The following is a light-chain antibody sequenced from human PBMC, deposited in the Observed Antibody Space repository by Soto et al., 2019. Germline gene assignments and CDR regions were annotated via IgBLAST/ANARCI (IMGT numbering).Light chain of an antibody. CDR1: SGHSSYA. CDR2: VKSDGSH. J-gene: IGLJ7*01. CDR3: QASGTSAV. V-gene: IGLV4-69*01. Sequence: QPVLTQAPSASASLGASVKLTCTLSSGHSSYAIAWYQQQPEKGPRFLMKVKSDGSHNKGDGIPDRFSGSSSGAERHLTISSLQSEDEGDYYFQASGTSAVFGGGTQLTVL.